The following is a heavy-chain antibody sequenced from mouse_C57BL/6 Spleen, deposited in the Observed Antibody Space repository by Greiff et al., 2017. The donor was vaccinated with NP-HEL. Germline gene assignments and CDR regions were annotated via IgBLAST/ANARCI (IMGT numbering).Heavy chain of an antibody. Sequence: VQLQQSGAELVKAGASVKMSCKASGYTFTSYWMHWVKQRLGQGLEWFAETNPTNGRTYYKEKLKSKATLTVDKSSSTAYMLLSGPTFEDSAVYYCARIKKIVATYFDYWGQGTTLTVSS. D-gene: IGHD1-1*01. J-gene: IGHJ2*01. CDR2: TNPTNGRT. CDR3: ARIKKIVATYFDY. V-gene: IGHV1S81*02. CDR1: GYTFTSYW.